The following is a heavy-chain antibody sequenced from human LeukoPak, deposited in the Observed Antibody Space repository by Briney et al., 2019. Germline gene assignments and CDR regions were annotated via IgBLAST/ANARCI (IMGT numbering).Heavy chain of an antibody. D-gene: IGHD6-13*01. V-gene: IGHV4-59*08. J-gene: IGHJ4*02. Sequence: SETLSLTCTVSGGSITSYYWSWIRQPPGRGPEWIGYLSHSGITNYNPSLKSRATMSVDTSKNQFSLKLNSVPAADTAVYYCSRHGGSWTFDYWGQGSLVIVSS. CDR2: LSHSGIT. CDR1: GGSITSYY. CDR3: SRHGGSWTFDY.